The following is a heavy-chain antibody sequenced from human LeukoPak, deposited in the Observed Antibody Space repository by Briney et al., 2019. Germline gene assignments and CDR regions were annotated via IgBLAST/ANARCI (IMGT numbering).Heavy chain of an antibody. J-gene: IGHJ5*02. Sequence: GGPLRLSCAASGFFFSTYAMSWVRQPPGKGLEWVSGISGSDGTAYYADSVKGRFTISRDNSKNTLYLQMNSLRAEDTAVYYCAKDISIYTPWGQGTLVTVSS. CDR2: ISGSDGTA. V-gene: IGHV3-23*01. D-gene: IGHD3-16*01. CDR3: AKDISIYTP. CDR1: GFFFSTYA.